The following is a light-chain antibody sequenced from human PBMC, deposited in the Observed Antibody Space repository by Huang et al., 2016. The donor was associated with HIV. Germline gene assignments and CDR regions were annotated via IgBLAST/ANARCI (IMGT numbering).Light chain of an antibody. J-gene: IGKJ4*01. CDR2: WAS. V-gene: IGKV4-1*01. Sequence: DIVMTQSIDSLAVSLGERATINCRSSQSVLYSSNNKNYLALYQQKPGQPPKLLFFWASSRESGVPGRFSGSGSGTNFTLTINDLQTEDVATYYCQQYYSPPLTFGGGTRVEIK. CDR1: QSVLYSSNNKNY. CDR3: QQYYSPPLT.